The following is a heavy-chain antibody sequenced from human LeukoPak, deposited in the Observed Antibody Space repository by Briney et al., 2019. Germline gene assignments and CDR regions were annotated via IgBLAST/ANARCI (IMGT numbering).Heavy chain of an antibody. V-gene: IGHV4-39*07. CDR2: IYYRGNT. Sequence: SETLSLTCTLSGGSISSSSYYWGRIRQPPEKGLEWIGSIYYRGNTYFNPSLKSRVTMSVDPSKNQFSLKLSSVTAADTAVYYCARDEGYCSSTTCYSFDYWGQGTLVTVSS. CDR1: GGSISSSSYY. CDR3: ARDEGYCSSTTCYSFDY. D-gene: IGHD2-2*01. J-gene: IGHJ4*02.